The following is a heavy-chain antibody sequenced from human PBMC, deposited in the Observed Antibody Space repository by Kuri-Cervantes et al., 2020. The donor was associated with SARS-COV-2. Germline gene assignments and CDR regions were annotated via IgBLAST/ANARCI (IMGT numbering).Heavy chain of an antibody. CDR3: ARDSPNAMTVASAFDI. CDR2: TWYDENK. V-gene: IGHV3-33*01. Sequence: GESLKISCAASGLTLSTYVIHWVRQPPGKGLEWVAVTWYDENKYYGDSVKGRFTTSRDNSKNTVYLQMNSLTADDTAVYYCARDSPNAMTVASAFDIWGQGTMVTVSS. D-gene: IGHD5-12*01. CDR1: GLTLSTYV. J-gene: IGHJ3*02.